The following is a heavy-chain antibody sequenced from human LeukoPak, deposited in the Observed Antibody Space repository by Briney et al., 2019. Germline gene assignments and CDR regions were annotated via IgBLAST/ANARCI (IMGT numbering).Heavy chain of an antibody. D-gene: IGHD2-21*02. CDR1: GFTFSNYW. J-gene: IGHJ1*01. V-gene: IGHV3-7*01. Sequence: GGSLRLSCVDSGFTFSNYWMRWARQAPGKGLEWVANIMKDGSSNHYADSVRGRFTISSDNAKNSLYLQMNSLRDEDTAVYYCARDPDFYVAGYWGQGTLLTVSS. CDR3: ARDPDFYVAGY. CDR2: IMKDGSSN.